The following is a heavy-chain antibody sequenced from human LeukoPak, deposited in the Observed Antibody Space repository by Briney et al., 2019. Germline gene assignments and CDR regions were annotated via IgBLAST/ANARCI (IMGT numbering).Heavy chain of an antibody. CDR1: GFTFSSYS. D-gene: IGHD3-22*01. Sequence: GGSLRLSCAASGFTFSSYSRNWVRQAPGKGREGGSSISRSSSYIYYADSVKGRFTISRDNAKNSLYLQMNSLRADDTAVYYCARRYYDSSVPYFDYWGQGTLVTVSS. V-gene: IGHV3-21*01. CDR2: ISRSSSYI. J-gene: IGHJ4*02. CDR3: ARRYYDSSVPYFDY.